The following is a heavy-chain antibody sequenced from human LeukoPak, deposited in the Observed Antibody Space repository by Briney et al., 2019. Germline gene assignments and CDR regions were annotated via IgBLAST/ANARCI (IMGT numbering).Heavy chain of an antibody. Sequence: GGSLRLSCAASGFTFSTYAMSWVRQAPGQGLEWVSAIGGSGVSTYYADSVKGRFTISRDNSKNTLYLQMSTVRAEDTAIYYCAKDVAGVRGVRGGFDYWGQGTLVTVSS. CDR3: AKDVAGVRGVRGGFDY. J-gene: IGHJ4*02. CDR1: GFTFSTYA. D-gene: IGHD3-10*01. V-gene: IGHV3-23*01. CDR2: IGGSGVST.